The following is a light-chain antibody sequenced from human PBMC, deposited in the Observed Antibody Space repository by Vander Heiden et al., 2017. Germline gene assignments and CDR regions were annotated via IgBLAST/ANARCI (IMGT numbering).Light chain of an antibody. V-gene: IGKV3-20*01. CDR3: QHYGSSPLFT. CDR1: QSVSSSY. J-gene: IGKJ3*01. Sequence: EIVLTQSPGTLSLSPGERATLSCRASQSVSSSYLTWYQQKPGQAPRHLIYGASSRATAIPDRFSGSGSGTDFTLTISRLEPEDFAVYYCQHYGSSPLFTFGPGTKVNIK. CDR2: GAS.